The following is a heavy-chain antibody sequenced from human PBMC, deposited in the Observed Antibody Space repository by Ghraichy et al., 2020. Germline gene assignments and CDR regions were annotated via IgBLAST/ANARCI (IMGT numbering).Heavy chain of an antibody. Sequence: GGSLRLSCTASGFTFGDYAMSWFRQAPGKGLEWVGFIRSKAYGGTTEYAASVKGRFTISRDDSKSIAYLQMNSLKTEDTAVYYCTREPPAYYYDSSGYYSDAFDIWGQGTMVTVSS. CDR1: GFTFGDYA. CDR3: TREPPAYYYDSSGYYSDAFDI. V-gene: IGHV3-49*03. CDR2: IRSKAYGGTT. D-gene: IGHD3-22*01. J-gene: IGHJ3*02.